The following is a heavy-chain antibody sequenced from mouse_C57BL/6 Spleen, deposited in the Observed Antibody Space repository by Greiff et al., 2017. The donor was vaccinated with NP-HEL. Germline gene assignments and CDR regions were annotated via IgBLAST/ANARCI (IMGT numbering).Heavy chain of an antibody. CDR1: GFSLTSYG. Sequence: VKLVESGPGLVAPSQSLSITCTVSGFSLTSYGVHWVRQPPGKGLEWLVVIWSDGSTTYNSALKSRLSISKDNSKSQVFLKMNSLQTDDTAMYYCARHSSGPYYYAMDYWGQGTSVTVSS. J-gene: IGHJ4*01. CDR2: IWSDGST. CDR3: ARHSSGPYYYAMDY. D-gene: IGHD3-2*02. V-gene: IGHV2-6-1*01.